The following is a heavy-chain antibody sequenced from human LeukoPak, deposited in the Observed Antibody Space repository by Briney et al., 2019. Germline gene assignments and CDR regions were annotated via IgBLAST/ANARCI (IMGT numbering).Heavy chain of an antibody. CDR3: AKDYRDDWNYDY. CDR2: IRYDGSNK. J-gene: IGHJ4*02. Sequence: GGSLRLSCAASGFTFSSYGMHWVRQAPGKGLEWVAFIRYDGSNKYYADSVKGRFTISRDNSKNTLYLQMNSLRAEDTAVYYCAKDYRDDWNYDYWGKGTLVTVSS. V-gene: IGHV3-30*02. D-gene: IGHD1-7*01. CDR1: GFTFSSYG.